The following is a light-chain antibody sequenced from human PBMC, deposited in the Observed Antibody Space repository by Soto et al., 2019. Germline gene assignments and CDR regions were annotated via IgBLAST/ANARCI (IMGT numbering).Light chain of an antibody. CDR1: SSDVGGYNY. Sequence: LTQPPSASGSPGQSVTISCTGISSDVGGYNYVSWHQQHPGKAPKLMIYEVSKRPSGVPDRFSGSKSGNTASLTVSGLQPEDEADYYCSSYAGSNKSVFGTGTKVTVL. V-gene: IGLV2-8*01. CDR2: EVS. J-gene: IGLJ1*01. CDR3: SSYAGSNKSV.